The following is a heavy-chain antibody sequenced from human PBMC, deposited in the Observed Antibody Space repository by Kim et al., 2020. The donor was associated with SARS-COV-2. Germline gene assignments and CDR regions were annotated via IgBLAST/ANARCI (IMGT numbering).Heavy chain of an antibody. V-gene: IGHV3-74*01. CDR2: INSDGTT. J-gene: IGHJ4*02. CDR1: GFTLSPYW. CDR3: ARAGGGPLHFDK. D-gene: IGHD3-10*01. Sequence: GGSLRLSCAASGFTLSPYWMHWVRQAPGKGLVWVSRINSDGTTAYADSVKGRFTISRDNAKNTLYLQMNSLTADDTAVYYCARAGGGPLHFDKWGQGTLVSVSS.